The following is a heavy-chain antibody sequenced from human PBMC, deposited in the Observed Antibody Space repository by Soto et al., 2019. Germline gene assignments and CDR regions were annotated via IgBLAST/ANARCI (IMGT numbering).Heavy chain of an antibody. Sequence: QVQLQESGPGLVKPSQTLSLTCTVSGGSISSGGYYWSWIRQHPGKGLEWIGYIYYSGSTYYNPSLKSRVTISVDTSKNQFSLKLSSVTAADTAVYYCAKSGAYGGNYPNVNFDYWGQGTLVTVSS. D-gene: IGHD2-21*02. CDR1: GGSISSGGYY. CDR3: AKSGAYGGNYPNVNFDY. V-gene: IGHV4-31*03. J-gene: IGHJ4*02. CDR2: IYYSGST.